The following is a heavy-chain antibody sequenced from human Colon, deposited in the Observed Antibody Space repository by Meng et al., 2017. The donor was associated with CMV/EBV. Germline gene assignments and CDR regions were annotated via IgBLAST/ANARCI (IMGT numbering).Heavy chain of an antibody. D-gene: IGHD3-22*01. CDR1: GGSFTSQT. CDR3: TRDFVGFSTEDYYGFSPFDI. V-gene: IGHV1-69*04. Sequence: SVKVSCKVSGGSFTSQTIAWVRQAPGQGLEWVGRINPMLDMADYAQNLRGRVTMTADKSTSTAYMELRSLRSDDTAVYYCTRDFVGFSTEDYYGFSPFDIWGQGTMVTVSS. CDR2: INPMLDMA. J-gene: IGHJ3*02.